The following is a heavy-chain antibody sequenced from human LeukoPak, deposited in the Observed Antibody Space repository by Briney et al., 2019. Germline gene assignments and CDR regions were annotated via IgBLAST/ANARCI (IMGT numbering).Heavy chain of an antibody. V-gene: IGHV3-48*02. D-gene: IGHD6-13*01. Sequence: PGGSLRLSCAASGFTFSHYTMNWARQAPGKGLEWVSDISSSSRTISYADSVKGRFTISRDNAKNSLYLQMNSLRDEDTAVYYCAREKWGAAAGTDYWGQGILVTVSS. CDR3: AREKWGAAAGTDY. CDR1: GFTFSHYT. J-gene: IGHJ4*02. CDR2: ISSSSRTI.